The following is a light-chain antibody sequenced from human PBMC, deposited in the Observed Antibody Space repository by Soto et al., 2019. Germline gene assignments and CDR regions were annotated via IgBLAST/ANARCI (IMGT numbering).Light chain of an antibody. CDR1: KSVSSN. Sequence: EIVMTQSPATLSVSPGERATLSCRASKSVSSNLAWYKQKPGQAPRLLIYGASTRATGIPARFSGSGSGTEFTLTISSLQSEDFAVYYRQQYNNWPQGTFGQGTKLEIK. CDR2: GAS. J-gene: IGKJ2*02. CDR3: QQYNNWPQGT. V-gene: IGKV3-15*01.